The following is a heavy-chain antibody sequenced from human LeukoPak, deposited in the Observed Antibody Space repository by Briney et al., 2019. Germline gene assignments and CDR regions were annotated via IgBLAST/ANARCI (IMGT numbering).Heavy chain of an antibody. CDR2: IGTDGSYI. Sequence: GGSLRLSCAPSGFTFSSHNMNWVRQAPMKGLEWVSSIGTDGSYIYYADSVQGRFTISRDNANNSLYLQMNSLTAEDTAVYYCARKMKTGDRVGTFDIWGQGTMVTVSS. V-gene: IGHV3-21*01. CDR3: ARKMKTGDRVGTFDI. J-gene: IGHJ3*02. CDR1: GFTFSSHN. D-gene: IGHD1-1*01.